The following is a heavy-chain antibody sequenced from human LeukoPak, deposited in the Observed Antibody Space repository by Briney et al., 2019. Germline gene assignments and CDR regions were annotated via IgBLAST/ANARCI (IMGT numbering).Heavy chain of an antibody. D-gene: IGHD2-21*01. CDR3: ARGASYYYGMDV. CDR1: GFTFDDYA. Sequence: PGRSLRLSCAASGFTFDDYAMHWVRQAPGKGLEWVSGISWNSGSIGYADSVKGRFTISRDNAKNSLYLQMNSLRAEDTALYYCARGASYYYGMDVWGQGTTVTVSS. CDR2: ISWNSGSI. V-gene: IGHV3-9*01. J-gene: IGHJ6*02.